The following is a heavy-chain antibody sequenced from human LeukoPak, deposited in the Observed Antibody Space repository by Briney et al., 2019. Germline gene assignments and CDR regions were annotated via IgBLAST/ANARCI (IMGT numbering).Heavy chain of an antibody. CDR2: ITGSAGGT. Sequence: GGSLRLSCAASGFTFSSYAMSWVRQAPGKGLEWVSVITGSAGGTYYADSVKGRFTISRDNSKNTLFLQMNSLRAEDTAIYYCAVSRGSKGRYWFDPWGQGTLVTVSS. J-gene: IGHJ5*02. V-gene: IGHV3-23*01. CDR1: GFTFSSYA. D-gene: IGHD2-2*01. CDR3: AVSRGSKGRYWFDP.